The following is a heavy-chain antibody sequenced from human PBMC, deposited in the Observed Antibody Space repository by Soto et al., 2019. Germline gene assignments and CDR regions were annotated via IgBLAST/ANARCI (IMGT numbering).Heavy chain of an antibody. J-gene: IGHJ6*02. CDR3: LRDLYIGSWYPRSYYGMDV. CDR1: GGTFSSYA. CDR2: IIPIFGTA. V-gene: IGHV1-69*01. D-gene: IGHD6-13*01. Sequence: QVQLVQSGAAVKKPGSSVKVSCKASGGTFSSYAISWVRQAPGQVLEWTGGIIPIFGTANYAQKFQGRVTLPAYEFTITACMELDSLRSEDTAEFYCLRDLYIGSWYPRSYYGMDVWGQGTTVTVSS.